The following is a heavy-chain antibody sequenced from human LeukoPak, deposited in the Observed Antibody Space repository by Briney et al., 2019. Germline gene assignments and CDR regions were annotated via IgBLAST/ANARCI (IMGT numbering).Heavy chain of an antibody. CDR3: AKDMDPTDYYGSGSFDAFDI. Sequence: GGSLRLSCAASGFTFDDYAMHWVRQAPGKGLEWVSGISWNSGSIGYADSVKGRFTISRDNAKNSRYLQMNSLRAEDTALYYCAKDMDPTDYYGSGSFDAFDIWGQGTMVTVSS. D-gene: IGHD3-10*01. CDR1: GFTFDDYA. J-gene: IGHJ3*02. CDR2: ISWNSGSI. V-gene: IGHV3-9*01.